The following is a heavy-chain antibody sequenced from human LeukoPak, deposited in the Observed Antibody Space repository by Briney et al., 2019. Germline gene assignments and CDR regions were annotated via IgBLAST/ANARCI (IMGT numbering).Heavy chain of an antibody. D-gene: IGHD3-10*01. Sequence: GASVKVSCKASGFTFTGYYMHWVRQAPGQGREWRGWINPNSGGTNYAQKFQGRVTMTRDTSISTAYMELSRLRSDDTAVYYCARLPYYYGSGSYYTDIDYWGQGTLVTVSS. CDR3: ARLPYYYGSGSYYTDIDY. CDR1: GFTFTGYY. V-gene: IGHV1-2*02. CDR2: INPNSGGT. J-gene: IGHJ4*02.